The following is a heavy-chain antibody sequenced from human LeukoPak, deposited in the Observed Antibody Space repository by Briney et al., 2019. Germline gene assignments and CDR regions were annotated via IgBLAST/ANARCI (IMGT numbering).Heavy chain of an antibody. CDR2: INSDGSST. Sequence: GGSLRLSCAASGFTFSSYWMHWVRQAPGKGLVWVSRINSDGSSTSYADSVKSRFTISRDNSKNTLYLQMNSLRAEDTAVYYCAKDRLLYYFDYWGQGTLVTVSS. CDR3: AKDRLLYYFDY. V-gene: IGHV3-74*01. D-gene: IGHD2-15*01. CDR1: GFTFSSYW. J-gene: IGHJ4*02.